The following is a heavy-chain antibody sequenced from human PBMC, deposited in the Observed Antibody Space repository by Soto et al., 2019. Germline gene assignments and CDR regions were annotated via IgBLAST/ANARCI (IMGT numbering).Heavy chain of an antibody. CDR1: GGSFSGYS. D-gene: IGHD6-19*01. J-gene: IGHJ4*01. Sequence: SETLSLTCAVNGGSFSGYSWTWIRQAPGKGLDWIGEINYTGTTNYSPSIKSRVTLSVDTSKNQFSLELRSVSAADTAVYYCAREGGSGWYYYDYWGHGTLVTVSS. CDR2: INYTGTT. V-gene: IGHV4-34*01. CDR3: AREGGSGWYYYDY.